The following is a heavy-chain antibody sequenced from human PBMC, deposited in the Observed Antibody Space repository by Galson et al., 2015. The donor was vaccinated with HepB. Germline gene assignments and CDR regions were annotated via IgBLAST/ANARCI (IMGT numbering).Heavy chain of an antibody. D-gene: IGHD6-19*01. V-gene: IGHV3-33*01. J-gene: IGHJ2*01. CDR1: GFTFRSYG. CDR3: AVGGIAVAGNWYFDL. Sequence: SLRLSCAASGFTFRSYGMHWVRQAPGKGLEWVAVIWYDGSNKYYADSVKGRFTISRDNSKNTLYLQMNSLRAEDTAVYYCAVGGIAVAGNWYFDLWGRGTLVTVSS. CDR2: IWYDGSNK.